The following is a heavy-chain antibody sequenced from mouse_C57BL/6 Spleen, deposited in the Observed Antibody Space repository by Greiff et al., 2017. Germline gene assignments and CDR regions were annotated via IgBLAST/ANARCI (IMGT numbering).Heavy chain of an antibody. Sequence: QVQLKQPGAELVRPGSSVKLSCKASGYTFTSYWMDWVKQRPGQGLEWIGNIYPSDSETHYNQKFKDKATLTVDKSSSTAYMQLSSLTSEDSAVYYCARGDVNWYFDVWGTGTTVTVSS. J-gene: IGHJ1*03. D-gene: IGHD3-3*01. CDR3: ARGDVNWYFDV. CDR1: GYTFTSYW. CDR2: IYPSDSET. V-gene: IGHV1-61*01.